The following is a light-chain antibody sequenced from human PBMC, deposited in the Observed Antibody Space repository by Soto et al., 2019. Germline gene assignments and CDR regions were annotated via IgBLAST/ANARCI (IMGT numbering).Light chain of an antibody. V-gene: IGKV1-27*01. CDR2: AAS. J-gene: IGKJ1*01. CDR1: QGISTY. CDR3: KTYTGAQGT. Sequence: DIQMTQSPSSLSASVGDRVTITCRAGQGISTYLVWYQQKPGTVPKLLIFAASTLQSGVPSRFSGSGSGTNFTLTISSLRPEDVATFYCKTYTGAQGTFGKGTKGDIK.